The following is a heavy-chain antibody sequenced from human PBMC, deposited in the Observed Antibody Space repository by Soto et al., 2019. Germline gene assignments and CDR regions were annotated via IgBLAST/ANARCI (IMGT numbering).Heavy chain of an antibody. Sequence: GGSLRLSCAASGFTFSSYAMSWVRQAPGKGLEWVSAISSSGGSTYYADSVKGRFTISRDNSKKTLYLQMNSLRTEDTAVYYCANCPTLYAPTYNWFDPWGQGTLVTVSS. D-gene: IGHD2-2*01. CDR3: ANCPTLYAPTYNWFDP. V-gene: IGHV3-23*01. CDR1: GFTFSSYA. CDR2: ISSSGGST. J-gene: IGHJ5*02.